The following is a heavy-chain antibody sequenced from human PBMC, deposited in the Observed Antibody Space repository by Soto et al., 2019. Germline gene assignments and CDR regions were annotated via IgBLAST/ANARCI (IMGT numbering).Heavy chain of an antibody. CDR3: ARNRKPHFTMRFDY. V-gene: IGHV1-69*01. CDR1: GGTFSSYA. Sequence: QVQLVQSGAEVKKPGSSVKVSCKASGGTFSSYAISWVRQAPGQGLEWMGGMIPIFGTANYAQKFQGRVTITADEYTSTAYMELSRLRSEDTAVYYCARNRKPHFTMRFDYWGQGTLVTVSS. CDR2: MIPIFGTA. D-gene: IGHD3-22*01. J-gene: IGHJ4*02.